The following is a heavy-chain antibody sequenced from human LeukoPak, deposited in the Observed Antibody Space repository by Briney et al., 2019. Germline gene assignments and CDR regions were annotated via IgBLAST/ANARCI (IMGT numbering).Heavy chain of an antibody. CDR3: AKGLSGYYYYFDY. Sequence: GGSLRLSCAASGFTFSSYAMSWARQGPGKGLEWVSSISGAAGSTPYADSVKGRFTISRDNSKNTLYLQMNSLRAEDTAVYYCAKGLSGYYYYFDYWGQGTLVTVSS. J-gene: IGHJ4*02. D-gene: IGHD3-22*01. CDR2: ISGAAGST. V-gene: IGHV3-23*01. CDR1: GFTFSSYA.